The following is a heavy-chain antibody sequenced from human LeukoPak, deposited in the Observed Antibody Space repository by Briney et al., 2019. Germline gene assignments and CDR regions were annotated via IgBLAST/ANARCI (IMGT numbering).Heavy chain of an antibody. D-gene: IGHD3-3*01. J-gene: IGHJ4*02. CDR3: ARGGFGAKGLFDY. CDR1: GGSISSGSYY. V-gene: IGHV4-61*02. CDR2: IYTRGST. Sequence: SETLSLTCTVSGGSISSGSYYWSWIRQPAGKGLEWIGRIYTRGSTNYNPSLKSRVTISVYTSKNQFSLKLSSVTAADTAVYYCARGGFGAKGLFDYWGQGTLVTVSS.